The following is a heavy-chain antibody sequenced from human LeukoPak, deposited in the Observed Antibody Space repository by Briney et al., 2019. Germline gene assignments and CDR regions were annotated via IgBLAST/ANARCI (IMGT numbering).Heavy chain of an antibody. V-gene: IGHV4-34*01. Sequence: SATLTLTCAVYCGFFSGYYWSWLRQPPGGGVEWGGEINHSGNTNYNPSLKSRVTISVDTSKNQFSLKLSSVTAADTAVYYCARGRVDTAMVISSYYYGMDVWGKGTTVTVSS. J-gene: IGHJ6*04. CDR2: INHSGNT. CDR1: CGFFSGYY. CDR3: ARGRVDTAMVISSYYYGMDV. D-gene: IGHD5-18*01.